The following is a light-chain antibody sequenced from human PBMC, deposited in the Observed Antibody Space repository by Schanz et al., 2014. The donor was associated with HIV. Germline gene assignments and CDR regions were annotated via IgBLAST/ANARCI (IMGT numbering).Light chain of an antibody. CDR2: GAS. CDR1: QSVSSN. J-gene: IGKJ4*01. V-gene: IGKV3-11*01. Sequence: EVVMTQSPAMLYVAPGERATLSCRASQSVSSNLAWYQQKPGQAPRLLIYGASIRATGIPDRFSGSGSGTDFTLTISSLEPEDFAVYYCQQRTSWPLTFGGGTRVEIK. CDR3: QQRTSWPLT.